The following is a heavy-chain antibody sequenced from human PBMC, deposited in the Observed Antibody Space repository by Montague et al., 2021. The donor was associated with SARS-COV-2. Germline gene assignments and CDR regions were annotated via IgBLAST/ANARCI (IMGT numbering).Heavy chain of an antibody. J-gene: IGHJ5*02. D-gene: IGHD4-23*01. V-gene: IGHV4-34*01. CDR2: INRSGTT. Sequence: SETLSLTCAVYGGSFSGYYWTWIRQSPGKGLKWIAEINRSGTTNYNFNPSLRSRVTISVDTSKSQFSLKLSPVTAADTGVYYCARWDPQTLTLIGLRGKSASDHWGQGTLVTVSS. CDR3: ARWDPQTLTLIGLRGKSASDH. CDR1: GGSFSGYY.